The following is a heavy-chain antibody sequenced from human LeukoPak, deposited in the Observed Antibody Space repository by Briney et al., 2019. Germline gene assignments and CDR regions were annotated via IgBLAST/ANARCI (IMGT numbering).Heavy chain of an antibody. D-gene: IGHD1-1*01. J-gene: IGHJ4*02. CDR1: GFIFISHG. CDR2: IRADGSDK. CDR3: VIDFNWAFDY. Sequence: PGGSLRLSCAASGFIFISHGMHWARQAPDKGLEWVAMIRADGSDKWYAESVKGRFSISRDNSRNMVYLQMNSLRPEDTAVYYCVIDFNWAFDYWGQGTLVTVSS. V-gene: IGHV3-30*02.